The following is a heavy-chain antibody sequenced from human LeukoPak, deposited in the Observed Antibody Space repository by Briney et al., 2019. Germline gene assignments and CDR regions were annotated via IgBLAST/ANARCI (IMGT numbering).Heavy chain of an antibody. CDR1: GFTFSSYG. D-gene: IGHD3-9*01. J-gene: IGHJ4*02. V-gene: IGHV3-30*18. CDR2: ISYDGSNK. Sequence: GGSLRLSCTAPGFTFSSYGMHWVRQAPGKGLEWVAVISYDGSNKYYADSVKGRFTISRDNSKNTLYLQMNSLRAEDTAVYYCAKGFGRRTSPENVLRYFDWLLPPLGYWGQGTLVTVSS. CDR3: AKGFGRRTSPENVLRYFDWLLPPLGY.